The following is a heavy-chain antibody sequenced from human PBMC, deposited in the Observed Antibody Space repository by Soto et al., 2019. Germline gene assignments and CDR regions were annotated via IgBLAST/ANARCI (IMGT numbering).Heavy chain of an antibody. V-gene: IGHV4-59*08. Sequence: SETLSLTCTVSSGSISSYYWSWIRQPPGKGLEWIGYIYYSGSTNYNPSLKSRVTISVDTSKNQFSLKLSSVTAADTAVYYCARHGTAMVFDPWGQGTLVTVSS. J-gene: IGHJ5*02. D-gene: IGHD5-18*01. CDR2: IYYSGST. CDR3: ARHGTAMVFDP. CDR1: SGSISSYY.